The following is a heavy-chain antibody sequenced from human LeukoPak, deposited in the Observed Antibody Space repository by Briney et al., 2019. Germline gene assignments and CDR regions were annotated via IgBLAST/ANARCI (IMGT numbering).Heavy chain of an antibody. CDR2: INHSGST. J-gene: IGHJ6*02. Sequence: DPSETLSLTCAVYGGSFSGYYWSWIRQPPGKGLEWIGEINHSGSTNYNPSLKSRVTISVDTSKNQFSLKLSSVTAADTAVYYCARANIAAAHYYYYGMDVWGQGTTVTVSS. D-gene: IGHD6-13*01. V-gene: IGHV4-34*01. CDR1: GGSFSGYY. CDR3: ARANIAAAHYYYYGMDV.